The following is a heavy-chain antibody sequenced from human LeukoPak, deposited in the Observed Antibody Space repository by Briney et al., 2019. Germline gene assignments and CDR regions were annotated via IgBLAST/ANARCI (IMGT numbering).Heavy chain of an antibody. CDR1: GGSISSSSYY. CDR3: ARGEGYCGGDCSYYYYYYGMDV. V-gene: IGHV4-39*07. J-gene: IGHJ6*02. D-gene: IGHD2-21*02. Sequence: SETLSLTCTVSGGSISSSSYYWGWIRQPPGKGLEWIGSIYYSGSTYYNPSLKSRVTISVDTSKNQFSLKLSSVTAADTAVYYCARGEGYCGGDCSYYYYYYGMDVWGQGTTVTVSS. CDR2: IYYSGST.